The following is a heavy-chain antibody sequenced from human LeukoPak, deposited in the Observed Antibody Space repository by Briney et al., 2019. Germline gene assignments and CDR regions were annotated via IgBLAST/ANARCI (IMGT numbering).Heavy chain of an antibody. V-gene: IGHV1-18*01. CDR2: ISVYNGNT. CDR1: GYTFSNYG. CDR3: ARDRWSSSSSEGTFDI. D-gene: IGHD6-6*01. Sequence: ASVKVSCKASGYTFSNYGISWVRQAPGQGLEWMGWISVYNGNTVYAQKLRGRVTMTTDTSTSTGYMELRSLRSDDTAVYYCARDRWSSSSSEGTFDIWGQGTMVIVSS. J-gene: IGHJ3*02.